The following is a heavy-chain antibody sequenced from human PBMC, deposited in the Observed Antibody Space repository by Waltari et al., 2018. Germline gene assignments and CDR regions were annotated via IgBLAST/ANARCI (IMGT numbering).Heavy chain of an antibody. Sequence: EVQLLESGGGLVQPGGSLRLSCAASGFTFSSYAMSWVRQAPGKGVEWVSSISGSGAAIFYADSVKGRFTISRDNSKNTVYLQMISLRAEDTAVYYCAEAGLYVRDYYYDYTMGVWGQGTTVTVSS. V-gene: IGHV3-23*01. CDR2: ISGSGAAI. D-gene: IGHD3-10*02. CDR1: GFTFSSYA. CDR3: AEAGLYVRDYYYDYTMGV. J-gene: IGHJ6*02.